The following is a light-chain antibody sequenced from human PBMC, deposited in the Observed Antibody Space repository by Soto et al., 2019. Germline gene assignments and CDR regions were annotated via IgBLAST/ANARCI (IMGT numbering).Light chain of an antibody. CDR3: QKYNGAPPLFT. CDR1: HDISNS. Sequence: DIQITQSPSSLSASVGDRVTITCRASHDISNSLAWYQQKPGQVPKLVIFAASTLQSGVPSRFSGSGSGTDFTLTINSLQPEDVATYYCQKYNGAPPLFTFGPGTKVDIK. V-gene: IGKV1-27*01. J-gene: IGKJ3*01. CDR2: AAS.